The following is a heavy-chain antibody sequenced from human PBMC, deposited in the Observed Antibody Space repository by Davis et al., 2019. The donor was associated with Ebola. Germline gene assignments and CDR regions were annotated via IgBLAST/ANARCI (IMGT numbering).Heavy chain of an antibody. CDR3: AKDRTSSGWPTLDS. CDR1: GFTFSSYW. CDR2: INSDGSST. Sequence: HTGGSLRLSCAASGFTFSSYWMHWVRQAPGKGLVWVSRINSDGSSTSYADSVKGRFTISRDNSKNTLYLQVNSLRAEDTAVYFCAKDRTSSGWPTLDSWGQGTLVTVSS. V-gene: IGHV3-74*01. D-gene: IGHD6-19*01. J-gene: IGHJ4*02.